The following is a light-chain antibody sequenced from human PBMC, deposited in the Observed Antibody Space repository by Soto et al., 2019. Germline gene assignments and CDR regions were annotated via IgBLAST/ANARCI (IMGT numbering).Light chain of an antibody. CDR3: PQRSNWPRIT. CDR1: QSVSSY. CDR2: DAS. J-gene: IGKJ5*01. Sequence: EIVLTQSPATLSLSPGERATLSCRASQSVSSYLAWYQQKPGQAPRLLIYDASNRATGIPARFSGSGSGTDFTLTISSLEPEDFAVYYCPQRSNWPRITFGQGTRLEIK. V-gene: IGKV3-11*01.